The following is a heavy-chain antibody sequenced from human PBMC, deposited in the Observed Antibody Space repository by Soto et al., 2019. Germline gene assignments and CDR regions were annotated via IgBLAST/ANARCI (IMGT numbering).Heavy chain of an antibody. D-gene: IGHD5-12*01. Sequence: PSETLSLTCTVSGGSISSGGYYWSWIRQHPGKGLEWIGYIYYSGSTYYNPSLKSRVTISVDTSKNQFSLKLSSVTAADTAVYYCARDFRRDGYNRFDYWGQGTLVTVSS. CDR2: IYYSGST. CDR1: GGSISSGGYY. V-gene: IGHV4-31*03. J-gene: IGHJ4*02. CDR3: ARDFRRDGYNRFDY.